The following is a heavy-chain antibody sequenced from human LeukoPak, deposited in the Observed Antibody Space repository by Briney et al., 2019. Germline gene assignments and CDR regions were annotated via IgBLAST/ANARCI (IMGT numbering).Heavy chain of an antibody. D-gene: IGHD3-3*01. CDR1: GASISSGSYY. Sequence: PSQTLSLTCTVSGASISSGSYYWNWIRQPAGKGLEWIGRIFASGSTNYNPSLKSRVTISVDTSKNQFSLKLSSVTAADTAVYYCARVKADFWSGYYQGGYFDYWGQGTLVTVSS. CDR2: IFASGST. J-gene: IGHJ4*02. V-gene: IGHV4-61*02. CDR3: ARVKADFWSGYYQGGYFDY.